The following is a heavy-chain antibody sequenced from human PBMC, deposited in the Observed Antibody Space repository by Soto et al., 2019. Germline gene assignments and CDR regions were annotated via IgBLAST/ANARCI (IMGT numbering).Heavy chain of an antibody. CDR1: GFTLSSYS. D-gene: IGHD6-13*01. J-gene: IGHJ6*02. CDR2: MSSSSTTK. Sequence: GGLRVSAADSGFTLSSYSMNWVRQAPGRGLEWVSYMSSSSTTKWYADSVKGRFSISRDSAKNSLYLQMNRLRDEDTAVYYWARDISAAGLLYYYAMDVWGQGTTVPVS. V-gene: IGHV3-48*02. CDR3: ARDISAAGLLYYYAMDV.